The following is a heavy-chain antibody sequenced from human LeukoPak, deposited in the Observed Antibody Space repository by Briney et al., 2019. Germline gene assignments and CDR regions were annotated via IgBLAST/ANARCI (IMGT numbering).Heavy chain of an antibody. CDR2: ISAYNGNT. J-gene: IGHJ6*03. D-gene: IGHD3-9*01. Sequence: ASVKASCKASGYTFTSYGISWVRQAPGQGLEWMGWISAYNGNTNYAQELQGRVTMTTDTSTSTAYMELRSLRSDDTAVYYCARADIPFYDILTGYLNYYYYMDVWGKGTTVTVSS. CDR3: ARADIPFYDILTGYLNYYYYMDV. CDR1: GYTFTSYG. V-gene: IGHV1-18*01.